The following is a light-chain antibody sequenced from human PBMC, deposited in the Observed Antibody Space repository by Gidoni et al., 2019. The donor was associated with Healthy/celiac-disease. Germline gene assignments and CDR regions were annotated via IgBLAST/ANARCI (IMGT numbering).Light chain of an antibody. J-gene: IGKJ4*01. CDR1: QSISSY. V-gene: IGKV1-39*01. Sequence: DIQMTQSPSSLSAPVGDRVTITCRASQSISSYLNWYQQKPGKAPKLLIYAASSLQSGVPSRFSGSGSVTDFTLTIISLQPEDFATYYCQQSYSTPLTFGGGTKVEIK. CDR2: AAS. CDR3: QQSYSTPLT.